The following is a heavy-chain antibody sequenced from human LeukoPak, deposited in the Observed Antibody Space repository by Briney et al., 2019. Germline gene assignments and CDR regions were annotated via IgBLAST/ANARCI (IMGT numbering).Heavy chain of an antibody. CDR1: GFSFKTYG. V-gene: IGHV3-30*02. Sequence: GGSLRLSCAASGFSFKTYGMHWVRQAPGKGLEWVALIRYDGSNKNYADSVQGRFTLSRDNSKNMVYLQMNSLRVEDTAVYYCATAVSDDYGGNKPYWGQGTLVTVSS. CDR3: ATAVSDDYGGNKPY. CDR2: IRYDGSNK. D-gene: IGHD4-23*01. J-gene: IGHJ4*02.